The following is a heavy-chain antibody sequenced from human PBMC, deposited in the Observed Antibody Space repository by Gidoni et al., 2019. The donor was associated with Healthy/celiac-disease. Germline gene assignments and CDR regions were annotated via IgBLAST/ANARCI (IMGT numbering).Heavy chain of an antibody. D-gene: IGHD2-15*01. CDR3: TRGRVVAATPLGY. CDR2: IRSKAYGGTT. CDR1: GFTFVDYA. J-gene: IGHJ4*02. Sequence: EVQLVESGGGLVQPGRSLRLSCTASGFTFVDYAMSWFRQAPGKGLEWVGFIRSKAYGGTTEYAASVKGRFTISRDDSKSIAYLQMNSLKTEDTAVYYCTRGRVVAATPLGYWGQGTLVTVSS. V-gene: IGHV3-49*03.